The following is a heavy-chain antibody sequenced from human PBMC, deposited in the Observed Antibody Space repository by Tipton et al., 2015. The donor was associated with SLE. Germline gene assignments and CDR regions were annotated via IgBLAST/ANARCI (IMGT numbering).Heavy chain of an antibody. CDR2: IYYSGST. CDR1: GGSISSINNY. V-gene: IGHV4-39*07. D-gene: IGHD3-9*01. J-gene: IGHJ2*01. Sequence: TLSLTCTVSGGSISSINNYWGWIRQPPGKGLEWIGSIYYSGSTYYNPSLKSRVTVSADTSKNQFSLKMRSVTAADTAVYYCARHADYFEWPHEWYFDLWGRGTLVTVSS. CDR3: ARHADYFEWPHEWYFDL.